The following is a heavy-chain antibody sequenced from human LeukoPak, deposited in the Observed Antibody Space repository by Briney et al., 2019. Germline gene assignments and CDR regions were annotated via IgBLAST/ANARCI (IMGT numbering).Heavy chain of an antibody. CDR3: AKTRPLDSSSWSHGDY. CDR2: ISGSGDST. V-gene: IGHV3-23*01. CDR1: GGTFSSYA. Sequence: ASVKVSCTASGGTFSSYAMSWVRQAPGKGLEWVSAISGSGDSTYYGDSVKGRFTISRDNSKNTLYLQMNSLRAEDTAVYYCAKTRPLDSSSWSHGDYWGQGTLVTVSS. D-gene: IGHD6-13*01. J-gene: IGHJ4*02.